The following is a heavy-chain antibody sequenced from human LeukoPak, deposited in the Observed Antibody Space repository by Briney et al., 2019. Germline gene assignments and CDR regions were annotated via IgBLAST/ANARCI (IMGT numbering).Heavy chain of an antibody. J-gene: IGHJ4*02. D-gene: IGHD6-19*01. V-gene: IGHV1-18*01. CDR3: ARDAYIVTTFVGGWYREGYFDY. CDR1: GYTFTSYG. Sequence: ASVKVSCKASGYTFTSYGISWVRQAPGQGLEWMGWISAYNGNTNYAQKLQGRVTMTTDTSTSTAYMELRSLRSDDTAVYYCARDAYIVTTFVGGWYREGYFDYWGQGTLVTVSS. CDR2: ISAYNGNT.